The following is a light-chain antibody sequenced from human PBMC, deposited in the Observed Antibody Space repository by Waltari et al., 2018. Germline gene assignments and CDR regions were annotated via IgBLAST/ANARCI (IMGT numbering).Light chain of an antibody. J-gene: IGKJ5*01. CDR3: QQSYSPPPIT. Sequence: DTQMTQSPYSLSASVGDRVTITCRASPTVDKYLNWYQQKPGKAPKLLIYAGSSLQSGVPSRFSGSGFETYVTLTITSVQPEDFATYYCQQSYSPPPITFGQGTRLEI. V-gene: IGKV1-39*01. CDR2: AGS. CDR1: PTVDKY.